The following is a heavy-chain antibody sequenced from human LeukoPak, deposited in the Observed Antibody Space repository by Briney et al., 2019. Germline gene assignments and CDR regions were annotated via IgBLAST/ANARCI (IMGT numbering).Heavy chain of an antibody. D-gene: IGHD5-12*01. J-gene: IGHJ4*02. CDR3: ARAARGDIVATIDY. CDR2: INPSGGST. V-gene: IGHV1-46*01. CDR1: RYTFTSYY. Sequence: SVNVSFKASRYTFTSYYMHWVRQPPLQAPEWMGIINPSGGSTSYAQKFQGRVTMTRDTSTSTVYMELSSLRSEDTAVYYCARAARGDIVATIDYWGQGTLVTVSS.